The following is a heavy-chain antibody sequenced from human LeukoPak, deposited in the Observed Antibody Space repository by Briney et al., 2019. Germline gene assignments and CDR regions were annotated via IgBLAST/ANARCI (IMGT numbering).Heavy chain of an antibody. D-gene: IGHD5-12*01. CDR1: GFTFSKYG. CDR3: ARDFEYSSSTGVY. J-gene: IGHJ4*02. V-gene: IGHV3-33*01. CDR2: IWYDGRTK. Sequence: PGGSLRLSCAASGFTFSKYGIHWVRQAPGKGLEWVAVIWYDGRTKYYADSVKGRFTISRGNSKNTLYLQMNSLRAEDTAVYYCARDFEYSSSTGVYWGQGTLVTVSS.